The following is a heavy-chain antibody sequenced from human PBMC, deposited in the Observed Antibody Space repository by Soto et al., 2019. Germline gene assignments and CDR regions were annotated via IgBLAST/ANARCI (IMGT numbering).Heavy chain of an antibody. Sequence: VQLLESGGDLVHPGASLRLSCAASGFAFSSHPMSWVRQAPEKGLEWVAGISDSGSLTYNADSVRGRFTISRDNSKNTLYLQMNSLGAEDTAVYYCAKGGGSCCFDCWGQGTLVTVSS. J-gene: IGHJ4*02. CDR1: GFAFSSHP. D-gene: IGHD2-15*01. CDR3: AKGGGSCCFDC. CDR2: ISDSGSLT. V-gene: IGHV3-23*01.